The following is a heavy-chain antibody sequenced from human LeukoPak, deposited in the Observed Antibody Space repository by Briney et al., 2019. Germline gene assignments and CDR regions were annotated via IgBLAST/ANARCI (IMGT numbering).Heavy chain of an antibody. J-gene: IGHJ4*02. CDR1: GGSISSSSYY. CDR2: IYYRGST. V-gene: IGHV4-39*01. Sequence: SETLSLTCTVSGGSISSSSYYWGWIRQPPGKGLEWIGNIYYRGSTYYNPSLESRVTLSVDTSKNQFSLKLSSMTAADTAVYYCARRTGAGYFDYWGQGTLVTVSS. CDR3: ARRTGAGYFDY. D-gene: IGHD6-19*01.